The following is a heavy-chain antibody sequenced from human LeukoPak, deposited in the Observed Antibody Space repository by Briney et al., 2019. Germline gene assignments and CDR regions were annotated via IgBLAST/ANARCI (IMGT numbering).Heavy chain of an antibody. D-gene: IGHD2-2*01. CDR3: ARESFLKDCSSTSCYGFRDNWFDP. CDR1: GYTFTSYA. J-gene: IGHJ5*02. CDR2: INTNTGNP. V-gene: IGHV7-4-1*02. Sequence: ASVKVSCKASGYTFTSYAMNWVRQAPGQGLEWMGWINTNTGNPTYAQGFTGRFVFSLDTSVSTAYLQISSLKAEDTAVYYCARESFLKDCSSTSCYGFRDNWFDPWGQGTLVTVSS.